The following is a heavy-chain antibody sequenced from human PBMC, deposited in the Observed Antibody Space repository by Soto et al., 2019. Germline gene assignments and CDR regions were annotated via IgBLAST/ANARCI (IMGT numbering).Heavy chain of an antibody. V-gene: IGHV1-18*01. D-gene: IGHD6-25*01. CDR3: ASYRTDSSGGDCYFMDV. Sequence: GASVKVSCKASGYTFTSYGISWVRQAPGQGLEWMGWISAYNGNTNYAQKLQGRVTMTTDTSTSTAYMELRSLRSDDTAVYYCASYRTDSSGGDCYFMDVWGKGTTVTVSS. J-gene: IGHJ6*03. CDR1: GYTFTSYG. CDR2: ISAYNGNT.